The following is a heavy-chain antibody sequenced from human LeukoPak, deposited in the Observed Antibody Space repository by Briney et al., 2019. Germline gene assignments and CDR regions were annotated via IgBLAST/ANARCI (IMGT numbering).Heavy chain of an antibody. CDR1: GGTFSSYA. Sequence: KVSCKASGGTFSSYAISWVRQAPGQGLEWMGRIIPIFGTANYAQKFQGRVTITTDGSTSTAYMELSSLRSEDTAVYYCARDSVVIGPFDYWGQGTLVTVSS. V-gene: IGHV1-69*05. CDR2: IIPIFGTA. D-gene: IGHD3-22*01. J-gene: IGHJ4*02. CDR3: ARDSVVIGPFDY.